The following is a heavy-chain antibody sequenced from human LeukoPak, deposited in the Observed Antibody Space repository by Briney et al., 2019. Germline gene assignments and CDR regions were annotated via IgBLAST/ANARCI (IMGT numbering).Heavy chain of an antibody. CDR3: ARDDGPSMTRTSTWYLH. Sequence: SETLSLTCTVSGGSISSYYWSRIRQPPGKGLEWIGYIYYSGSTSYNPSLKSRVTISLDTSKNQFSLKLTSVTAADTAVYFCARDDGPSMTRTSTWYLHWGQGTLVTVSS. J-gene: IGHJ4*02. CDR2: IYYSGST. V-gene: IGHV4-59*01. D-gene: IGHD6-13*01. CDR1: GGSISSYY.